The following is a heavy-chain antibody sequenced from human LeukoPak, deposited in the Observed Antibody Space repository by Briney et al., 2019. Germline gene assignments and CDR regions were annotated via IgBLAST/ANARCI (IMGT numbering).Heavy chain of an antibody. CDR1: GGSFSGCY. D-gene: IGHD1-26*01. Sequence: SETLSLTCAVYGGSFSGCYWSWIRQPPGKGLEWIGEINHSGSTNYNPSLKSRVTISVDTSKNQFSLKLSSVTAADTAVYYCARWGLRRDYDYWGQGTLVTVSS. CDR2: INHSGST. V-gene: IGHV4-34*01. CDR3: ARWGLRRDYDY. J-gene: IGHJ4*02.